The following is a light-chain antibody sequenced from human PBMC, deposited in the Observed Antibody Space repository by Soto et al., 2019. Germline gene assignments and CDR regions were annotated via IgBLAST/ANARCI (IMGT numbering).Light chain of an antibody. V-gene: IGLV2-23*02. J-gene: IGLJ2*01. Sequence: QSVLTQPASVSGSPGQSITISCTGTRSDVGSYYSIAWYQQHPGKAPRVVIFEVTKRPSGISDRFSGSKSGYTASLTISGLQAEDEADYFCFSYAGNSIWLFGGGTKLTVL. CDR2: EVT. CDR1: RSDVGSYYS. CDR3: FSYAGNSIWL.